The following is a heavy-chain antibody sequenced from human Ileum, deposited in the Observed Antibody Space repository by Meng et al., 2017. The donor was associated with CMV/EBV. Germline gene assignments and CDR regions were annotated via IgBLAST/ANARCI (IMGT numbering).Heavy chain of an antibody. Sequence: GESLKISCAASGFMFSRFWMTWLRQVPGRGPELVAHIKEDGSEKYFVASVKGRCTIPRDNAKNSLYLQIHSLRVEDTAVYYCARDPYIKAFDLWGQGTMVTVSS. J-gene: IGHJ3*01. CDR2: IKEDGSEK. V-gene: IGHV3-7*01. CDR1: GFMFSRFW. CDR3: ARDPYIKAFDL. D-gene: IGHD4-11*01.